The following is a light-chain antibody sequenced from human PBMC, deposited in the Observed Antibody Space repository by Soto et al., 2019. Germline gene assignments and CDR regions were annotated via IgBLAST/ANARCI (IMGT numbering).Light chain of an antibody. CDR2: AAS. V-gene: IGKV1-39*01. CDR3: QQSYSTPPYT. CDR1: QSISND. Sequence: DIQMTQSPSSLSASVGDTVTITCRASQSISNDLYWYQQKPGKAPKLLFYAASTLQGGVPSRFSCSGSGTDFTLTISSLQPEDFATYYCQQSYSTPPYTFSQGTRLEIK. J-gene: IGKJ2*01.